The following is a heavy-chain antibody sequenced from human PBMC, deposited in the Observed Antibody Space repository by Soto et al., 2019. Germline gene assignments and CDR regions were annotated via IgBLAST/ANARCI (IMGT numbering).Heavy chain of an antibody. CDR3: ARRPYSSSWSLSYYYGMDV. Sequence: LRLSCAASGFTFSSDAMSWVRQAPGKGLEWVSAISGSGGSTYYADSVKGRFTIYRDNSKNTLYLQMNSLRAEDTAVYYCARRPYSSSWSLSYYYGMDVWGQGTTVTASS. J-gene: IGHJ6*02. D-gene: IGHD6-13*01. CDR2: ISGSGGST. CDR1: GFTFSSDA. V-gene: IGHV3-23*01.